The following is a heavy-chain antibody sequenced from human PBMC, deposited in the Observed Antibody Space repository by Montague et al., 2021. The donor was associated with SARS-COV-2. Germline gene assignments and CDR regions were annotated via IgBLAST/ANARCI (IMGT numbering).Heavy chain of an antibody. D-gene: IGHD1-26*01. CDR2: TQYRSKWLN. CDR1: GDSVSSNTAG. J-gene: IGHJ4*02. Sequence: CAISGDSVSSNTAGWNWIRQSPSRGLEWLGRTQYRSKWLNDYALFVKIRITITPDTSKNQFSLHLNSVTPEDTAVYYCARGRSGSYFRYYDYWGRGTLVTVSS. V-gene: IGHV6-1*01. CDR3: ARGRSGSYFRYYDY.